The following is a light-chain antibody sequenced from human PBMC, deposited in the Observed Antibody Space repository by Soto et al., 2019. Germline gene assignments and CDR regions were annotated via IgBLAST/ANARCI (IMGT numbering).Light chain of an antibody. V-gene: IGKV3-20*01. J-gene: IGKJ4*01. CDR3: QHYFDSPET. CDR2: DSS. Sequence: EIVLTQSPGTLSLSPGERATLSCRPSQSINNYVAWYQQKPGQAPRVLIYDSSTRATGVPDRFSGSGSGTDFTLTISRLEPGDFAVYYCQHYFDSPETFGGGTKVEIK. CDR1: QSINNY.